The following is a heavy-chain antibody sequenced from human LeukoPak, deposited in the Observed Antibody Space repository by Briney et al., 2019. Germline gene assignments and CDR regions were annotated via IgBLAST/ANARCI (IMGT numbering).Heavy chain of an antibody. Sequence: GGSLRLSCTASGFTFGDYAMSWVRQAPGKGLEWVAFIRYDGSNKYYADSVKGRFTISRDNSKNTLYLQMNSLRAEDTAVYYCAKDPLNWGRGWDAFDIWGQGTMVTVSS. D-gene: IGHD7-27*01. V-gene: IGHV3-30*02. CDR3: AKDPLNWGRGWDAFDI. CDR1: GFTFGDYA. J-gene: IGHJ3*02. CDR2: IRYDGSNK.